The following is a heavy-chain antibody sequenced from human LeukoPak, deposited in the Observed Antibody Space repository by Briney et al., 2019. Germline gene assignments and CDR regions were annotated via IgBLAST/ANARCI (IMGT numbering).Heavy chain of an antibody. CDR3: ARDLKRRVYYDSSGSDDAFDI. J-gene: IGHJ3*02. CDR2: ISSSSSYI. Sequence: GGSLRLSCAASGFTFSSYSMNWVRQAPGKGLEWVSSISSSSSYIYYADSVKGRFTISRDNAKNSLYLQMNSLRAEDTAVYYCARDLKRRVYYDSSGSDDAFDIWGQGTMVTVSS. CDR1: GFTFSSYS. D-gene: IGHD3-22*01. V-gene: IGHV3-21*01.